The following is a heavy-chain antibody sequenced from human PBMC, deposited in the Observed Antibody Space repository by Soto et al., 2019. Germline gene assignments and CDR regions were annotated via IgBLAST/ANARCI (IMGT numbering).Heavy chain of an antibody. CDR1: ECRFNNYS. Sequence: GEAKKISCKGSECRFNNYSSVLVRQMTGKGLEWIGMIYPGDSDTTYNPSFEGQVTMSVDKSISTAYLQWSSLKASDSATYYCARQGSNGAYVYFAMDVWGQGTTVTSP. CDR2: IYPGDSDT. CDR3: ARQGSNGAYVYFAMDV. V-gene: IGHV5-51*01. D-gene: IGHD3-16*01. J-gene: IGHJ6*02.